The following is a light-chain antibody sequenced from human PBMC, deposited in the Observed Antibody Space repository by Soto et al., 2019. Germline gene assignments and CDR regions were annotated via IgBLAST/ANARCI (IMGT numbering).Light chain of an antibody. CDR1: QSVNSC. Sequence: VMTQPPTIVSVSPGERATLSCRASQSVNSCLAWYQQKPGQAPRLLIYGASTMASGIPSRFSGSGSGTDFTVTISSLQSEDIAIYYCQQYDNLPITFGQGTRLEIK. CDR3: QQYDNLPIT. J-gene: IGKJ5*01. V-gene: IGKV3-15*01. CDR2: GAS.